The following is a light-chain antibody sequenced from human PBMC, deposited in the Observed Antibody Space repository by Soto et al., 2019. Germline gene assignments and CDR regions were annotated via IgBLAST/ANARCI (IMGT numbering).Light chain of an antibody. J-gene: IGKJ4*01. CDR3: QQYGASPLT. Sequence: EIVLTQSPGTLSLSPGERATLSCRASQSVTSTYVAWYLQKPGQGPRLLIYGSSNRPTGIPDRFSSSGSGTDFTLTISRLEPEDFGVYFCQQYGASPLTFDGGTKVEI. CDR1: QSVTSTY. CDR2: GSS. V-gene: IGKV3-20*01.